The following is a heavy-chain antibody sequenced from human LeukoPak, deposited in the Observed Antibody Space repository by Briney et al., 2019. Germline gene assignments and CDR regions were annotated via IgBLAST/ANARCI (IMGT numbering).Heavy chain of an antibody. Sequence: PGGSLRLSCEASGFTFSSYEMNWVRQAPGKGLEWVSVIYSGGSTYYADSVKGRFTISRDNAKNSLYLQMNSLRAEDTAVYYCAELGITMIGGVWGKGTTVTISS. CDR3: AELGITMIGGV. CDR1: GFTFSSYE. D-gene: IGHD3-10*02. V-gene: IGHV3-48*03. J-gene: IGHJ6*04. CDR2: IYSGGST.